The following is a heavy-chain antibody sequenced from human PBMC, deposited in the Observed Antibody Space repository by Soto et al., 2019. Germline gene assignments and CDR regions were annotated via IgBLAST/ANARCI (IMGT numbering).Heavy chain of an antibody. V-gene: IGHV1-3*01. CDR2: ITAGNGNT. CDR1: GYTFTSYA. Sequence: QVQLVQSGAEVKKPGASVKVSCKASGYTFTSYAMHWVRQAPGQRLEWMGWITAGNGNTKYSQKFQGRVTITRDTSESTAYMEMSSLRSEDTAVYYCARCFRGGDAEWFDPLGQGTLVTVSS. D-gene: IGHD2-21*02. J-gene: IGHJ5*02. CDR3: ARCFRGGDAEWFDP.